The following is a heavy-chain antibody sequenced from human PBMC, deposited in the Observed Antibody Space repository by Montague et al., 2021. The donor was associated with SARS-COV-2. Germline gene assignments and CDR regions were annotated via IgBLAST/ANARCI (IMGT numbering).Heavy chain of an antibody. V-gene: IGHV4-34*01. CDR1: GGSFSVYY. Sequence: SETLSLTCAVYGGSFSVYYWSWLRQSPRSGLEWIAEINHSGTANYNPSLKSRVSISVDTSKDQFTLKLTSVTAADTAVYYCAASPDNAPWYFDLWGRGTLVTVSS. J-gene: IGHJ2*01. CDR3: AASPDNAPWYFDL. D-gene: IGHD1-14*01. CDR2: INHSGTA.